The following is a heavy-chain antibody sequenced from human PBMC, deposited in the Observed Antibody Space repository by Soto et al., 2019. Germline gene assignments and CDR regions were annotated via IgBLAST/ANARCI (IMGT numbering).Heavy chain of an antibody. CDR2: ISSSSSYT. D-gene: IGHD6-13*01. CDR3: ARVGPYSSSWYWSGWFDP. Sequence: GGSLRLSCAASGFTFSDYYMSWIRQAPGKGLEWVSYISSSSSYTNYADSVKGRFTISRDNAKNSLYLQMNSLRAEDTAVYYCARVGPYSSSWYWSGWFDPWGQGTLVTVSS. CDR1: GFTFSDYY. V-gene: IGHV3-11*06. J-gene: IGHJ5*02.